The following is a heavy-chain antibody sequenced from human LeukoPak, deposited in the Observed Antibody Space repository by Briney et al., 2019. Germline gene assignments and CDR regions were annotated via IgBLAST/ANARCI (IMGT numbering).Heavy chain of an antibody. CDR1: GGSISSYY. CDR2: IYYSGST. D-gene: IGHD6-13*01. CDR3: ARIGAAAGNFDY. V-gene: IGHV4-59*08. Sequence: SETLSLTCTVSGGSISSYYWSWIRQPPGKGLEWIGYIYYSGSTNYNPPLKSRVTISVDTSKNQFSLKLSSVTAADTAVYYCARIGAAAGNFDYWGQGTLVTVSS. J-gene: IGHJ4*02.